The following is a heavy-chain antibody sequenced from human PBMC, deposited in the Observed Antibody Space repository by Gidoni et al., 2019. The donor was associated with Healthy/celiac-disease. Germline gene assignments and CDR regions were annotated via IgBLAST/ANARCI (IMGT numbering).Heavy chain of an antibody. Sequence: QVQLQQWGAGLLTPSETLSLTCAGYGGSFSGYYWSWIRQPPGKGLEWIGEINHSGSTNYNPSLKSRVTISVDTSKNQFSLKLSSVTAADTAVYYCARSILTGYYYYGMDVWSQGTTVTVSS. CDR1: GGSFSGYY. CDR3: ARSILTGYYYYGMDV. V-gene: IGHV4-34*01. J-gene: IGHJ6*02. CDR2: INHSGST. D-gene: IGHD3-9*01.